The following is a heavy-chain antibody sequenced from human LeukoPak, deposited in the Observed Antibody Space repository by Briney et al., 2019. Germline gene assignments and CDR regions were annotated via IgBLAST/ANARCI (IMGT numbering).Heavy chain of an antibody. V-gene: IGHV1-8*01. CDR1: GYTFSSYD. CDR3: ASFAGRGIAVAGIAY. Sequence: ASVKVSCKASGYTFSSYDFYWVRQASGQGLEWMGWMNPNSGNAGCAQQFQGRVTMTEDTSTDTAYMELSSLRSEDTAVYYCASFAGRGIAVAGIAYWGQGTLVTVSS. CDR2: MNPNSGNA. D-gene: IGHD6-19*01. J-gene: IGHJ4*02.